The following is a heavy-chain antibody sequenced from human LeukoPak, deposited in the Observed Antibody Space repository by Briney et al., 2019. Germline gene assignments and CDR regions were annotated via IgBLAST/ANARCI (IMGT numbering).Heavy chain of an antibody. Sequence: GGSLRLSCAASGFTFSSYWMHWVRQAPGKGLVWVARINSDGSSTDYADSVKGRFTITRDNAKNSLYLQMNSLRAEDTAVYYCATTGDSSGYLLYYFDYWGQGTLVTVSS. V-gene: IGHV3-74*01. CDR2: INSDGSST. CDR1: GFTFSSYW. D-gene: IGHD3-22*01. J-gene: IGHJ4*02. CDR3: ATTGDSSGYLLYYFDY.